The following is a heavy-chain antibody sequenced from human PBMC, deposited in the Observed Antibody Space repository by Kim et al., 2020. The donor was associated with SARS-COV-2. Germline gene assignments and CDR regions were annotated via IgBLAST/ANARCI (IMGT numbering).Heavy chain of an antibody. V-gene: IGHV3-21*01. J-gene: IGHJ6*02. Sequence: YIYYAGSVKGRFANSRNNAKNSLCLQMNSLTAEDAAVYYCARDRYCGMDVWGQGTTVTVSS. CDR2: YI. CDR3: ARDRYCGMDV.